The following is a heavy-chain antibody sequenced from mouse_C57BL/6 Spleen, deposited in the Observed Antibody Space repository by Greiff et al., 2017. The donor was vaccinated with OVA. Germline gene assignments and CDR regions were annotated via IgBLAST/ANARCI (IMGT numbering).Heavy chain of an antibody. CDR3: AREGWLRYAMDY. J-gene: IGHJ4*01. CDR2: ISYDGSN. Sequence: EVKLQESGPGLVKPSQSLSLTCSVTGYSITSGYYWNWIRQFPGNKLEWMGYISYDGSNNYNPSLKNRISITRDTSKNQFFLKLNSVTTEDTATYYCAREGWLRYAMDYWGQGTSVTVSS. V-gene: IGHV3-6*01. D-gene: IGHD2-2*01. CDR1: GYSITSGYY.